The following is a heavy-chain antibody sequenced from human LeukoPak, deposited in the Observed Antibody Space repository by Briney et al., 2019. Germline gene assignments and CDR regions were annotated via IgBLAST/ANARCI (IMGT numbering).Heavy chain of an antibody. J-gene: IGHJ5*02. CDR1: GFTFSNYG. CDR2: IRYDGSNK. D-gene: IGHD2/OR15-2a*01. V-gene: IGHV3-30*02. Sequence: GSLRLSCEASGFTFSNYGMHWVRQAPGKGLEWVAFIRYDGSNKFYADSVKGRFTISRDDSKNTLYLHMNSLRAGDTAVYYCARRILTCDSILNWFDPWGQGTLVTVSS. CDR3: ARRILTCDSILNWFDP.